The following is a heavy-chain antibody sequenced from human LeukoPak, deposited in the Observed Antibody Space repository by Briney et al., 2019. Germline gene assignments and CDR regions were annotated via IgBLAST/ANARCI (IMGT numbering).Heavy chain of an antibody. CDR1: GYTFTSYG. Sequence: GASVKVSCKASGYTFTSYGISWVRQATGQGLEWMGWISAYNGNTNYAQKLQGRVTMTTDTSTSTAYMELSRLRSDDTAVYYCAREDGEYGDPALGYWGQGTLVTVSS. D-gene: IGHD4-17*01. J-gene: IGHJ4*02. CDR3: AREDGEYGDPALGY. V-gene: IGHV1-18*01. CDR2: ISAYNGNT.